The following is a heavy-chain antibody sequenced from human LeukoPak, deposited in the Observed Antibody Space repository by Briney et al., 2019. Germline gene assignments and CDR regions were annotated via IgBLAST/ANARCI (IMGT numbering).Heavy chain of an antibody. CDR1: GESLSGYY. Sequence: SETLSLTCAVYGESLSGYYWSWIRQPPGKGLEWIGEVNESGSTDYNPSLKSRVTISVDTSKNQFSLKLSSVTAADTAVYYCARGTPLDPWGQGTLVTVSS. J-gene: IGHJ5*02. D-gene: IGHD2-15*01. CDR3: ARGTPLDP. V-gene: IGHV4-34*01. CDR2: VNESGST.